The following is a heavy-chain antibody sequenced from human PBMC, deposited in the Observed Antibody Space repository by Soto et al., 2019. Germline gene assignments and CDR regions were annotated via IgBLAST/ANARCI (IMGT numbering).Heavy chain of an antibody. J-gene: IGHJ4*02. CDR1: GFTFDDYG. CDR2: IDWDGGTS. CDR3: ARRNYRSRSHCLDY. Sequence: EVQLVESGGGVVRPGGSLRLSCAASGFTFDDYGMTWVRQAPGKGLELVSGIDWDGGTSGYADSVKGRFTISRDNANPSLYLQMNSLRAEDTALYYCARRNYRSRSHCLDYWCQGTPVTVSS. V-gene: IGHV3-20*04. D-gene: IGHD3-10*01.